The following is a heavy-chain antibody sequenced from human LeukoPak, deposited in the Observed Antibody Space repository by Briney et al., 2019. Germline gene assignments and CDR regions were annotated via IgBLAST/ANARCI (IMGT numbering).Heavy chain of an antibody. CDR2: INDYTGNT. J-gene: IGHJ6*02. CDR3: ARGRIAKIVVVHSFHYGMDF. D-gene: IGHD3-22*01. Sequence: SETLSLTCDVFGGSFTDYFWTWVRQSPGKGLEWIGEINDYTGNTNYNPSLNSRVSISLDKSKNHFSLELMSVTAADTAVDDCARGRIAKIVVVHSFHYGMDFWGQGTTVTVSS. V-gene: IGHV4-34*01. CDR1: GGSFTDYF.